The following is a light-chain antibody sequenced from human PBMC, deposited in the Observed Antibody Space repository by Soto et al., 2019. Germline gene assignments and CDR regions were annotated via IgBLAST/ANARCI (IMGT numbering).Light chain of an antibody. J-gene: IGLJ3*02. CDR2: EVS. CDR3: SSYTSSSPVV. V-gene: IGLV2-18*02. CDR1: SSDVGNYNR. Sequence: QSALTQPPSASGSPGQSVTISCTGTSSDVGNYNRVSWYQQPPGTAPKLMIYEVSNRPSGVPDRFSGSKSGNTASLTISGLQAEDEADYYCSSYTSSSPVVFGGGTKLTVL.